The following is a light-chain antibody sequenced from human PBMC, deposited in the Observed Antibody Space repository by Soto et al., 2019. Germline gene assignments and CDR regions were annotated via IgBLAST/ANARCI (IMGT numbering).Light chain of an antibody. CDR2: DAS. V-gene: IGKV3-11*01. J-gene: IGKJ1*01. CDR3: QHRANWPPT. CDR1: QSVTRY. Sequence: EIVLTQSPATLSLSPEERATLSCRASQSVTRYLAWYRQKPGQAPRLLIYDASKRATGIPARFSGSGSGTDFTLTISSLEPEDFAIYYCQHRANWPPTFGQGTKVDIK.